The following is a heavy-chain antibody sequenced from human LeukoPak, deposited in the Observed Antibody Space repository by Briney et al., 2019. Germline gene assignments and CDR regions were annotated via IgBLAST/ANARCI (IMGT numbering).Heavy chain of an antibody. CDR2: ISYDGSNN. V-gene: IGHV3-30*18. Sequence: GGSLRLFCAASGFTFSSYGMQWVRQARGEGLEWVAVISYDGSNNYYADSVKGRFTISRDNSKNTLYLQMNSLRAEDTAVYYCAKDNGRAILTIVVVPAAIDYCGQGTLLTVSS. CDR1: GFTFSSYG. D-gene: IGHD2-2*01. CDR3: AKDNGRAILTIVVVPAAIDY. J-gene: IGHJ4*02.